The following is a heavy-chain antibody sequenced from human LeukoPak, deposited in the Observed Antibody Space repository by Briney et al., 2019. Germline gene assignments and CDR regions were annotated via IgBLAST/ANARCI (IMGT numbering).Heavy chain of an antibody. D-gene: IGHD5-12*01. V-gene: IGHV4-39*01. Sequence: SETLSLTCSVSGGSISSYYWGWIRQPPGKGLEWIGNVYYSGSTYYNPSLKSRVTISVDTSKNQFSLKLSSVTAADTAVYYCARRRGYDHFDYWGQGTLVTVSS. CDR2: VYYSGST. J-gene: IGHJ4*02. CDR3: ARRRGYDHFDY. CDR1: GGSISSYY.